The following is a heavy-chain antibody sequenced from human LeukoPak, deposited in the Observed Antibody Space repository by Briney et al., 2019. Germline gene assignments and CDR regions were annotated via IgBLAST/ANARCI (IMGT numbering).Heavy chain of an antibody. V-gene: IGHV1-18*01. CDR3: ARETKWELQFFAMDV. J-gene: IGHJ6*02. Sequence: ASVKVSCKASGYSFTSYGISWVRQAPGQGLEWMGWINTKNGNTNYAQEVQGRVTVTTDTSTSTAYMELSRLRSDDTAVYYCARETKWELQFFAMDVWGQGTTVTVSS. CDR1: GYSFTSYG. D-gene: IGHD1-26*01. CDR2: INTKNGNT.